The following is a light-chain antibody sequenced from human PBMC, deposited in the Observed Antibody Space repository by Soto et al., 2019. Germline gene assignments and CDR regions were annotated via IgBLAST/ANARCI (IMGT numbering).Light chain of an antibody. CDR3: STYTSSSTYV. Sequence: QSALTQPASVSGSPGQSITISCTGTSSDVGGYNYVSWYQQHPGKAPKLMIYDVSNRPSGVSNRFSGSKSGNTASLTISGRQAQDEADYYCSTYTSSSTYVFGTGPKHTVL. CDR2: DVS. J-gene: IGLJ1*01. V-gene: IGLV2-14*01. CDR1: SSDVGGYNY.